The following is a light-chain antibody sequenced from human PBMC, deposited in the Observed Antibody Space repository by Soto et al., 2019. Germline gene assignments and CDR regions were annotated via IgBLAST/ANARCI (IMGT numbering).Light chain of an antibody. V-gene: IGLV2-23*01. Sequence: QSVLTQPASVSGSPGQSITISCTGTSSDVGSYNLVSWYQQHPGKAPKLMIYEGNKRPSGVSNRFSGSKSANTASLTIAGLPTEDEADYYCCSYAGTSTFVFGTGTKLTVL. CDR3: CSYAGTSTFV. CDR1: SSDVGSYNL. J-gene: IGLJ1*01. CDR2: EGN.